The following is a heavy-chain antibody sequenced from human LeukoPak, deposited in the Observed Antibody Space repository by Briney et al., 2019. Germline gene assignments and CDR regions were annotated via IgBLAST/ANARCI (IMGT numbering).Heavy chain of an antibody. V-gene: IGHV3-33*01. CDR1: GFTFSNYG. CDR3: AREARITIFGVVITNPIDY. D-gene: IGHD3-3*01. CDR2: IWYDGSNK. J-gene: IGHJ4*02. Sequence: AGGSLRLSCAASGFTFSNYGMHWVRQAPGKGLEWVAVIWYDGSNKYYADSVKGRFTISRDNSKNTLYLQMNSLRAEDTAVYYCAREARITIFGVVITNPIDYWGQGTLVTVSS.